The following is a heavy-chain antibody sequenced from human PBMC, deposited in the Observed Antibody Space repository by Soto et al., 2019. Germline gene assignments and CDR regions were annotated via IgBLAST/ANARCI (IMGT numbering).Heavy chain of an antibody. J-gene: IGHJ2*01. CDR2: IIPIFGTA. D-gene: IGHD1-1*01. CDR1: GGTFSSYA. Sequence: SVKVSCKASGGTFSSYAISWVRQAPGQGLEWMGGIIPIFGTANYAQKFQGRVTITADESTSTAYMELSSLRSEDTAVYYCARQQLGPRNWHFDLWGRGTLVTVSS. V-gene: IGHV1-69*13. CDR3: ARQQLGPRNWHFDL.